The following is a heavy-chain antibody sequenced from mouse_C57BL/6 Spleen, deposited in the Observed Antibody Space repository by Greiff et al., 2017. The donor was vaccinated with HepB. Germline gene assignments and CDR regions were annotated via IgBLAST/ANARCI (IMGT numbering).Heavy chain of an antibody. J-gene: IGHJ2*01. Sequence: QVHVKQSGAELARPGASVKLSCKASGYTFTSYGISWVKQRTGQGLEWIGEIYPRSGNTYYNEKFKGKATLTADKSSSTAYMELRSLTSEDSAVYFCAREGGDDGYPYYFDYWGQGTTLTVSS. V-gene: IGHV1-81*01. CDR1: GYTFTSYG. CDR3: AREGGDDGYPYYFDY. D-gene: IGHD2-3*01. CDR2: IYPRSGNT.